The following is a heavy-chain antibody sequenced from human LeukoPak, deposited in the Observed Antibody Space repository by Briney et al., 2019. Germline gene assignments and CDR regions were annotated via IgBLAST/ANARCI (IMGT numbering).Heavy chain of an antibody. D-gene: IGHD5-24*01. CDR1: GFTFSSYG. Sequence: PGRSLRLSCVASGFTFSSYGMHWVRQAPGKGLEWVAVIWYDGSNKYYADSVKGRFTISRDNSKNTLYLQMNSPRAEDTAVYYCARDGRDRDGYNLADYWGQGTLVTVSS. J-gene: IGHJ4*02. CDR3: ARDGRDRDGYNLADY. CDR2: IWYDGSNK. V-gene: IGHV3-33*01.